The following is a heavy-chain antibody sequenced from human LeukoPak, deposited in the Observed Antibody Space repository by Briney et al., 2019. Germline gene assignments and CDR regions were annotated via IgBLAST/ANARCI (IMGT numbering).Heavy chain of an antibody. CDR1: GDIFATYW. CDR3: ARHVSMLTTYYPRLIDY. Sequence: GESLKISCKVAGDIFATYWIGWVRQMPGKGLEWIGIISPADSDTAYSPSFQGHVTISVDKSTNTASLQWNSLKASDTAGYYCARHVSMLTTYYPRLIDYWGQGTLVTVSS. V-gene: IGHV5-51*01. J-gene: IGHJ4*02. CDR2: ISPADSDT. D-gene: IGHD4-11*01.